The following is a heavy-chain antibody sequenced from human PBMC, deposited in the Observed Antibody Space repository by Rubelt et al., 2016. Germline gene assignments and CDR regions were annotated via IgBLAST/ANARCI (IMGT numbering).Heavy chain of an antibody. D-gene: IGHD5-18*01. J-gene: IGHJ6*02. V-gene: IGHV3-30*04. CDR1: GFTFSSYA. CDR2: ISYDGSNK. Sequence: QVQLVESGGGVVQPGRSLRLSCAASGFTFSSYAIHWVRQAPGKGLAWVAVISYDGSNKDYADSVKGRFTISRDNSKNTLYLQMNSLRAEDTAVYYCARDVGYSCGYGMDVWGQGTTVTVSS. CDR3: ARDVGYSCGYGMDV.